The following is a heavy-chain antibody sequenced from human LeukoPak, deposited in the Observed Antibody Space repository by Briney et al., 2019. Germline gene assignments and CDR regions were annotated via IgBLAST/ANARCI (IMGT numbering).Heavy chain of an antibody. D-gene: IGHD5-12*01. J-gene: IGHJ4*02. CDR1: GFTFSSYW. CDR3: ARGYSGYDWYTGIDY. Sequence: PGGSLRLSCAASGFTFSSYWMSWVRQAPGKGLEWVANIKQDGSEKYYVDSVKGRFTISRDNAKNSLYLQMNSLRAEDTAVYYCARGYSGYDWYTGIDYWGQGTLVTVSS. CDR2: IKQDGSEK. V-gene: IGHV3-7*01.